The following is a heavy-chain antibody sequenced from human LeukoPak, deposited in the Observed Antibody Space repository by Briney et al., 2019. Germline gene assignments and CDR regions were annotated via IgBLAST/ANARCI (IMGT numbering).Heavy chain of an antibody. J-gene: IGHJ5*02. CDR3: ARGTRYNWNDLGWFDP. V-gene: IGHV3-11*05. Sequence: GASVKLSCAASGFTFSDYYMSWIRQAPGKGLEWVSYISSSSSYTNYADSVKGRFTISRDNATSSLYLEMNSLRAEDTAVYYCARGTRYNWNDLGWFDPWGQGTLVTVSS. D-gene: IGHD1-1*01. CDR2: ISSSSSYT. CDR1: GFTFSDYY.